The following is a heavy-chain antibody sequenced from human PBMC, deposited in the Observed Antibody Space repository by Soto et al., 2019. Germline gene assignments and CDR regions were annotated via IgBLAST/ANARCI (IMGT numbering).Heavy chain of an antibody. CDR1: GGTFSSYA. CDR3: ASAVGGRYRSLYYFDY. V-gene: IGHV1-69*06. D-gene: IGHD6-19*01. Sequence: SVKVSCKASGGTFSSYAISWVRQAPGQGLEWMGGIIPIFGTANYAQKFQGRVTITADKSTSTAYMQLSSLRSEDTAVYYCASAVGGRYRSLYYFDYWGQGTLVTVSS. J-gene: IGHJ4*02. CDR2: IIPIFGTA.